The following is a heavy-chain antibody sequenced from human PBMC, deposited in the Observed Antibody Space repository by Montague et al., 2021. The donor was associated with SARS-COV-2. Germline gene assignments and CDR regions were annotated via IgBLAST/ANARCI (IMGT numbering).Heavy chain of an antibody. CDR1: GFTVSRYA. J-gene: IGHJ4*02. V-gene: IGHV3-30-3*02. Sequence: SLRLSCAASGFTVSRYAMHWVRQAPGKGLEWVAVIWYDGSNEYYADSVKGRFTISRDNSKNTVYLQINGLRLEDTAVYYCAKSAYSSSWYSDYWGQGTPVTVSS. CDR2: IWYDGSNE. CDR3: AKSAYSSSWYSDY. D-gene: IGHD6-13*01.